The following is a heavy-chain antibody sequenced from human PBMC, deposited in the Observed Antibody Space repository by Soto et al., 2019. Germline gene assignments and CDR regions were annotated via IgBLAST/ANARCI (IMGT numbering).Heavy chain of an antibody. J-gene: IGHJ6*02. CDR3: ARDTDRQQLGGNYYYIMDV. D-gene: IGHD3-3*02. Sequence: QVQLVQSGAEVKKPGSSVKVSCKASGGTFSSSAFSWVRQAPGQGLEWMGGIMPIFRTPDYAQKFQGRVTITADESTSTAYMELSSLRSEDTGVYYCARDTDRQQLGGNYYYIMDVWGQGTTVTVSS. CDR1: GGTFSSSA. CDR2: IMPIFRTP. V-gene: IGHV1-69*12.